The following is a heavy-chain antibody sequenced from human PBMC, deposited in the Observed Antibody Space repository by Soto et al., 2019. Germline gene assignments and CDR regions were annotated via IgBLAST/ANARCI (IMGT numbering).Heavy chain of an antibody. CDR1: GYTFTSYA. CDR3: AREVAVGGTHPHYYYYGMYV. CDR2: INAGNGNT. V-gene: IGHV1-3*01. D-gene: IGHD6-19*01. Sequence: WASVKVSCKASGYTFTSYAMHWVRQAPGQRLEWMGWINAGNGNTKYSQKFQGRVTITRDTSASTAYMELSSLRSEDTAVYYCAREVAVGGTHPHYYYYGMYVWGQGTRVTVSS. J-gene: IGHJ6*02.